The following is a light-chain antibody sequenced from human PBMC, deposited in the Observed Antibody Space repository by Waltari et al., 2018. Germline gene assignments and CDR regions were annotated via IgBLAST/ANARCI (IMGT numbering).Light chain of an antibody. CDR3: AAWDDSLNAWV. Sequence: QSVLTQPPSASGAPGQSVTISCSGSTSNIGSSTVNWYQQLPGTAPKLLISIHNCRPSWVPDRFSCSTSGTSASLAISGLQSEDEADYYCAAWDDSLNAWVFGGGTKLTVL. CDR2: IHN. CDR1: TSNIGSST. J-gene: IGLJ3*02. V-gene: IGLV1-44*01.